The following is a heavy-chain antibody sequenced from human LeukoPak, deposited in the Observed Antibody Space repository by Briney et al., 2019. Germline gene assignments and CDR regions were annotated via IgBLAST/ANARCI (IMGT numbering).Heavy chain of an antibody. CDR1: GGSISSYY. V-gene: IGHV4-59*08. CDR3: ARPISGGWYYFDY. D-gene: IGHD6-19*01. CDR2: IYYSGST. Sequence: SSETLSLTCTVSGGSISSYYWSWIRQPPGKGLEWIGYIYYSGSTNYNPSLKSRVAISVDTSKNQFSLKLSSVTAADTAVYYCARPISGGWYYFDYWGQGTLVTVSS. J-gene: IGHJ4*02.